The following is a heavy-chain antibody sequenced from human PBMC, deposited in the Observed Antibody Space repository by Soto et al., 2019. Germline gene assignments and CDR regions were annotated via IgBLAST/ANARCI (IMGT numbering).Heavy chain of an antibody. CDR3: ARVRITIFGVVSDWFDP. CDR2: IIPIFGTA. Sequence: SVKVSCKASGGTFSSYAISWVRQAPGQGLEWMGGIIPIFGTANYAQKFQGRVTITADESTSTAYMELSSLRSEDTAVYYCARVRITIFGVVSDWFDPWGQGTLVTVSS. V-gene: IGHV1-69*13. D-gene: IGHD3-3*01. CDR1: GGTFSSYA. J-gene: IGHJ5*02.